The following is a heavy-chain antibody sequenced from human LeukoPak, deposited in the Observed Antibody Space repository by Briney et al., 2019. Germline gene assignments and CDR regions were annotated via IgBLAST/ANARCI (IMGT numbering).Heavy chain of an antibody. Sequence: ASLRVSCKASGYTFTGYYMHWVRQAPGQGLEWMGWINPNSGGTNYAQTFQGRVTMTRDTSISTAYMELSRLRSDVTAVYYCARERGLSGSYLYYGDYWGQGTLVTVSS. CDR1: GYTFTGYY. J-gene: IGHJ4*02. V-gene: IGHV1-2*02. CDR3: ARERGLSGSYLYYGDY. D-gene: IGHD1-26*01. CDR2: INPNSGGT.